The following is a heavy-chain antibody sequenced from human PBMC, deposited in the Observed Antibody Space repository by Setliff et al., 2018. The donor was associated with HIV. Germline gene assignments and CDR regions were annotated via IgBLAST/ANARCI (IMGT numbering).Heavy chain of an antibody. CDR3: ARRGVYAPNWFDP. CDR1: GGSISSGGYY. Sequence: SETLSLTCTVSGGSISSGGYYWSWIRQHPGKGLEWIGYIYYSGGTYYNPSLKSRVTISVDTSKNQFSLKLSSVTAADTAVYYCARRGVYAPNWFDPWGQGTLVTVSS. CDR2: IYYSGGT. V-gene: IGHV4-31*03. J-gene: IGHJ5*02. D-gene: IGHD2-8*01.